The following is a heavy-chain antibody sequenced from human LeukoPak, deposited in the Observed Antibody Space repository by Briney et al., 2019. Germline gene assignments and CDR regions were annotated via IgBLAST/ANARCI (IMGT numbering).Heavy chain of an antibody. CDR2: MNSDGSAT. Sequence: GGSLRLSCAASGFIFSNYWMHWVRQAPGKGLVWVTRMNSDGSATYYADSVQGRFTISRDNAKNTLYLQMNSLRAEDTAMYFCAKGPNYFDSWGQGTLVTVSS. CDR3: AKGPNYFDS. V-gene: IGHV3-74*01. CDR1: GFIFSNYW. J-gene: IGHJ4*02.